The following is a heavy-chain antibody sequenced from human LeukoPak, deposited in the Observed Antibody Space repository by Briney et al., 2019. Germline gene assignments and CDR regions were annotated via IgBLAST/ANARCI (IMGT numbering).Heavy chain of an antibody. J-gene: IGHJ4*02. V-gene: IGHV4-4*07. CDR2: IYTSGST. Sequence: SETLSLTCTVSGGSISSYYWSWIRQPAGKGLEWIGRIYTSGSTNYNPSLKSRVTMSVDTSKNQFSLKLSSVTAADTAVYYCARDPGAYDSSGYYPTGIDYWGQGTPVTVSS. CDR1: GGSISSYY. CDR3: ARDPGAYDSSGYYPTGIDY. D-gene: IGHD3-22*01.